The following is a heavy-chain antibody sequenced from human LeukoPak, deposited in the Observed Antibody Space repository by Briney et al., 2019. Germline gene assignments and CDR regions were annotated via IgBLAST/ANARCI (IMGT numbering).Heavy chain of an antibody. V-gene: IGHV3-21*01. J-gene: IGHJ4*02. CDR1: GFTFSRYS. D-gene: IGHD6-13*01. CDR3: ASGPRIATAMSEIGRSDY. CDR2: ISGSSYI. Sequence: GWALRLSCAASGFTFSRYSINLVRQAPGQGQEGGSSISGSSYIYYADSVKGRSTISRDNAKNSLYLQMNSLRAEDTAVYYCASGPRIATAMSEIGRSDYWGQGTMVTVSS.